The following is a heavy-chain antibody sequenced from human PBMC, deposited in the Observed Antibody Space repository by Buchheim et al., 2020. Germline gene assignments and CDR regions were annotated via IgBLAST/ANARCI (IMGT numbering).Heavy chain of an antibody. J-gene: IGHJ6*02. CDR3: AREGTMVRGVIIKETYYYVMDV. Sequence: QVQLVQSGAEVKKPGASVKVSCKASGYTFTVYYTHWVRQAPGQGLEWMGWINPNSGGTNYAQKFQGWVTMTRDTSISTAYMELSRLISDDTSVYYCAREGTMVRGVIIKETYYYVMDVWGQGTT. CDR2: INPNSGGT. V-gene: IGHV1-2*04. CDR1: GYTFTVYY. D-gene: IGHD3-10*01.